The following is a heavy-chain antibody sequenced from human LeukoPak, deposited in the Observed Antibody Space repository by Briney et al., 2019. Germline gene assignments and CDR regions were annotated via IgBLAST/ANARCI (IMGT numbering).Heavy chain of an antibody. CDR2: ISHAGSNE. J-gene: IGHJ3*02. D-gene: IGHD3-10*01. V-gene: IGHV3-30*03. CDR3: ARDQLFGWFGELLTTDAFDI. CDR1: GFSFSSYG. Sequence: HPGGSLRLSCAASGFSFSSYGMHWIRQAPGKGLEWVALISHAGSNEYYAASVKGRFTISRDNAKNSLYLQMNSLRAEDTAVYYCARDQLFGWFGELLTTDAFDIWGQGTMVTVSS.